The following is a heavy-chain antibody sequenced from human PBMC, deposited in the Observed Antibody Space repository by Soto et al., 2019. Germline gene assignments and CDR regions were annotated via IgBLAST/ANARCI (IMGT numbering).Heavy chain of an antibody. Sequence: SETLSLTCTVSGGSITSGGYFWDWIRQPPGKGLEWIGTVHSTGVTYYSPSLRSRVTISVDTSKNLCSLKMTSASATDTAVYFCAKREDSSRFGGLDIWGQGTAVTVSS. CDR1: GGSITSGGYF. D-gene: IGHD3-3*01. V-gene: IGHV4-39*01. CDR3: AKREDSSRFGGLDI. CDR2: VHSTGVT. J-gene: IGHJ6*02.